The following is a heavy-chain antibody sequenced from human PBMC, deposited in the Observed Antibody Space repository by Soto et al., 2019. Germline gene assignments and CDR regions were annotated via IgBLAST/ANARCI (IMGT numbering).Heavy chain of an antibody. CDR2: INAGNDNT. V-gene: IGHV1-3*01. CDR1: GYTFTSYA. Sequence: ASVKVSCKASGYTFTSYAMHWVRQAPGQRLEWMGRINAGNDNTKFSQKFQGSVTITADKSTSTAYMELSSLRSEDTAVYYCASLDYSGYDNGFLWDWGQGTLVTVSS. J-gene: IGHJ4*02. D-gene: IGHD5-12*01. CDR3: ASLDYSGYDNGFLWD.